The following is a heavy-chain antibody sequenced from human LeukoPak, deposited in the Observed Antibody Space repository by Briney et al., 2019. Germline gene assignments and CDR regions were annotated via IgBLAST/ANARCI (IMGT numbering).Heavy chain of an antibody. CDR2: FDPEDGET. CDR1: GYTFNSYG. D-gene: IGHD6-19*01. J-gene: IGHJ4*02. Sequence: ASVKVSCKASGYTFNSYGISWVRQAPGKGLEWMGGFDPEDGETIYAQKFQGRVTMTEDTSTDTAYMELSSLRSEDTAVYYCATEMSVAVAALDYWGQGTLVTVSS. CDR3: ATEMSVAVAALDY. V-gene: IGHV1-24*01.